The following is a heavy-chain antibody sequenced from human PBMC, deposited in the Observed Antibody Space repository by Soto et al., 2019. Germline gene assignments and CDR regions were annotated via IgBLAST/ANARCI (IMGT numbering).Heavy chain of an antibody. CDR3: ARDVRASGEMFDY. CDR2: VSGGASNT. Sequence: LRLSCAASGFTFTNYGLSWVRQAPGKGLDWVATVSGGASNTHYADSVKGRFTISRDNSKSILFLQMKSLRVEDTAIYYCARDVRASGEMFDYWGQGTQVTVSS. D-gene: IGHD4-17*01. V-gene: IGHV3-23*01. J-gene: IGHJ4*02. CDR1: GFTFTNYG.